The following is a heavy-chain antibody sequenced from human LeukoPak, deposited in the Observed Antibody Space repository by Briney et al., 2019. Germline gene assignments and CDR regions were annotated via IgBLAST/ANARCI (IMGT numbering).Heavy chain of an antibody. Sequence: SETLSLTCTVSGGSISSSSYYWGWIRQPPGKGLEWIGSIYYSGSTYYNPSLKSRVTISVDTSKNQFSLKLSSVTAADTAVYYCARGGFVTPFDYWGQGTLVTVSS. CDR2: IYYSGST. CDR1: GGSISSSSYY. D-gene: IGHD4-23*01. CDR3: ARGGFVTPFDY. J-gene: IGHJ4*02. V-gene: IGHV4-39*07.